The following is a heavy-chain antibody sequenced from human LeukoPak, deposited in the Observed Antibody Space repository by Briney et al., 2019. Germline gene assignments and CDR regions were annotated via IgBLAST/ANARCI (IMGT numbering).Heavy chain of an antibody. CDR3: ARVLASNYYSDY. Sequence: SETLSLTCTVSGGSISSGGYYWSWIRQHPGKGLEWIGYIYYSGSTYYNPSLKSRVTISVDTSKNQFSLKLSSVTAADTAVYYCARVLASNYYSDYWGQGTLVTVSS. J-gene: IGHJ4*02. V-gene: IGHV4-31*03. D-gene: IGHD2-8*01. CDR1: GGSISSGGYY. CDR2: IYYSGST.